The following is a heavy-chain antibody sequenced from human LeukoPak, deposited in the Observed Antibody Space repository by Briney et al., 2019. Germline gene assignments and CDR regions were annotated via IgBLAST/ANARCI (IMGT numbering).Heavy chain of an antibody. CDR2: ISGSGGST. Sequence: GGSLRLSCAASGFTFSSYAMSWVRQAPGKGLEWVSAISGSGGSTYYADSAKGRFTISSDNSKNTLYLQMHSLRAEDTAVYYCAKDAPVNIVVVPAANSWGQGTLVTVSS. D-gene: IGHD2-2*01. CDR3: AKDAPVNIVVVPAANS. CDR1: GFTFSSYA. V-gene: IGHV3-23*01. J-gene: IGHJ4*02.